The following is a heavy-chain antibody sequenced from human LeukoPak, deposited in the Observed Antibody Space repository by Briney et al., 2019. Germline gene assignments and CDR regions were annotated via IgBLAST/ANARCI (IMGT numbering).Heavy chain of an antibody. J-gene: IGHJ6*03. V-gene: IGHV1-69*05. D-gene: IGHD3-16*01. CDR1: GGTFSSYA. CDR2: IIPIFGTA. CDR3: ARDYAPDYYYYYMDV. Sequence: SVKVSCKASGGTFSSYAISWVRQAPGQGLEWMGGIIPIFGTANCAQKFQGRVTITTDESTSTAYMELSSLRSEDTAVYYCARDYAPDYYYYYMDVWGKGTTVTVSS.